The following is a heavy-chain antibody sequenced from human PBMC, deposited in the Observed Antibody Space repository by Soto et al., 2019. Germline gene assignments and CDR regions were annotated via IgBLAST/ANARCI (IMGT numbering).Heavy chain of an antibody. CDR3: SRYSGSYARGLDY. D-gene: IGHD1-26*01. CDR1: GFTFSDPY. J-gene: IGHJ4*02. V-gene: IGHV3-72*01. Sequence: EVQLVESGGGLVQPGGSLRLSCAASGFTFSDPYMEWVRQAPGKGLEWVGCIRNKGNSYITEYAASVKGRFTISRDGSRSALLVQMKSLRPEDTAVFYCSRYSGSYARGLDYWGLGTPVIVSS. CDR2: IRNKGNSYIT.